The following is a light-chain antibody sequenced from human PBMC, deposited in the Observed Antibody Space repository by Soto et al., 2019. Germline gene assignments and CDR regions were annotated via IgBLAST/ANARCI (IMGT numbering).Light chain of an antibody. Sequence: EIVLTESPATLSFSPGERATLPCRASQSVSSYLAWYQQKPGQAPRLLIYDASSRATGIPARFSGSGSGTDFTLTISSLEPEDFAVYYCQQRSNWPPITFGGGTKVDI. CDR3: QQRSNWPPIT. J-gene: IGKJ4*01. V-gene: IGKV3-11*01. CDR2: DAS. CDR1: QSVSSY.